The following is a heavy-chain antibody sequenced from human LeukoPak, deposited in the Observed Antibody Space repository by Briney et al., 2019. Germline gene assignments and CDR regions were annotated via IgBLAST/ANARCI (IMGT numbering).Heavy chain of an antibody. D-gene: IGHD5-18*01. CDR1: GGSISSSSYY. CDR3: ARAGGYGLIDY. Sequence: PSETLSLTCTVSGGSISSSSYYWGWIRQPPGKGLEWIESIYYSGSTYYNPSLKSRVTISVDTSKNQFSLKLSSVTAADTAVYYCARAGGYGLIDYWGQGTMVTVSS. J-gene: IGHJ4*02. V-gene: IGHV4-39*07. CDR2: IYYSGST.